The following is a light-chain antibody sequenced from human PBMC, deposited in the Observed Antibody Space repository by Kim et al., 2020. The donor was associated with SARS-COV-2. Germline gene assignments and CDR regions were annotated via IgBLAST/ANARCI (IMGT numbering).Light chain of an antibody. Sequence: ALGQTVRITCQGDSPRSNYASWYQQKPGQAPVLVIYGKNNRPSGIPDRFSGSSSGNTASLTITGAQAEDEADYYCNSRDSSGNHVVFGGGTQLTVL. J-gene: IGLJ2*01. CDR3: NSRDSSGNHVV. CDR2: GKN. V-gene: IGLV3-19*01. CDR1: SPRSNY.